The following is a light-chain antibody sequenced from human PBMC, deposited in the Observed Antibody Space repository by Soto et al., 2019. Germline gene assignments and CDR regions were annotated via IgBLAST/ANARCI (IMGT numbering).Light chain of an antibody. J-gene: IGLJ2*01. CDR1: SSNIGAGYD. CDR3: QSYDSRLSGSV. Sequence: QSVLTQPPSVSGAPGQRVTISCTGSSSNIGAGYDIHWYQQLPGTAPKLLIYSNTNRPSGFPDRFSGSKSGTSASLAITGLQAEDEADYYCQSYDSRLSGSVFGGGTKLTVL. CDR2: SNT. V-gene: IGLV1-40*01.